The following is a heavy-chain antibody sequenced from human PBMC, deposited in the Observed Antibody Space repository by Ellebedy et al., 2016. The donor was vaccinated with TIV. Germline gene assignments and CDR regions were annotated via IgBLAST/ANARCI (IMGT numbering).Heavy chain of an antibody. V-gene: IGHV4-4*07. CDR3: ARKYYYGSGSYWGSYYYYYYMDV. D-gene: IGHD3-10*01. Sequence: SETLSLTXTVSGDSVRSYYWSWIRQPAGKGLEWIGRMYGSGDTKYNPSLESRVTMSVDTSKNQFFLRLSSVTAADTAVYYCARKYYYGSGSYWGSYYYYYYMDVWGKGTTVTVSS. CDR2: MYGSGDT. J-gene: IGHJ6*03. CDR1: GDSVRSYY.